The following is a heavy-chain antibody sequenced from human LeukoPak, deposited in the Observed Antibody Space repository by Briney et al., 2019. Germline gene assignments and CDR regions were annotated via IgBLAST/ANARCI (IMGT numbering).Heavy chain of an antibody. CDR2: ISGSGGST. D-gene: IGHD3-3*01. V-gene: IGHV3-23*01. CDR3: ATRITIFGVDRFFDC. Sequence: PGGSLRLSCAASGFTFSSYAMSWVRQAPGKGLEWVSAISGSGGSTYYADSVKGRFTISRDNSKNPLYLQMNSLRAEDTVVYYCATRITIFGVDRFFDCWGQGTLVAVSS. J-gene: IGHJ4*02. CDR1: GFTFSSYA.